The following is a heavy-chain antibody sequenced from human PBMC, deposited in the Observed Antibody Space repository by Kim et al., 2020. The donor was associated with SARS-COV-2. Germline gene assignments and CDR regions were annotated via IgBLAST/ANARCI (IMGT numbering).Heavy chain of an antibody. V-gene: IGHV4-39*01. CDR2: IYYSGST. D-gene: IGHD6-13*01. Sequence: SETLSLTCTVSGGSISSSSYYWGWIRQPPGKGLEWIGSIYYSGSTYYNPSLKSRVTISVDTSKNQFSLKLSSVTAADTAVYYCGGQQQLDSLDFEIPTNIDYWGQGTLVTVSS. J-gene: IGHJ4*02. CDR1: GGSISSSSYY. CDR3: GGQQQLDSLDFEIPTNIDY.